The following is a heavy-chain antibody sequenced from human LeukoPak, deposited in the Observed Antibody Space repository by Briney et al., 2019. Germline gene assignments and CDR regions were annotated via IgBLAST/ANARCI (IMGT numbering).Heavy chain of an antibody. CDR3: AAAFDY. Sequence: NSSGTLSLTCAVSGGSISSSNWWSWVRQPPGKGLEWIGSIYYSGSTHYNPSLKSRVTISVDTSKNQFSLKLNSVTAADTAVYYCAAAFDYWGQGTLVTVSS. V-gene: IGHV4-4*02. D-gene: IGHD6-25*01. CDR2: IYYSGST. J-gene: IGHJ4*02. CDR1: GGSISSSNW.